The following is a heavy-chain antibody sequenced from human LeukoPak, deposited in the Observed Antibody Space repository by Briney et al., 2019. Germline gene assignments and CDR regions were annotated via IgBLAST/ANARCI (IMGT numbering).Heavy chain of an antibody. D-gene: IGHD3-22*01. Sequence: GGSLRLSCAASGFTFSSYSMNWVRQAPGKWLEWVSSIISSSRHIYHADSVKGRFNISRDNAKTSLYLQMNSLRAEDTAVYYCARELEDSSGYFRDYWGQGTLVTVSS. CDR1: GFTFSSYS. CDR3: ARELEDSSGYFRDY. V-gene: IGHV3-21*06. J-gene: IGHJ4*02. CDR2: IISSSRHI.